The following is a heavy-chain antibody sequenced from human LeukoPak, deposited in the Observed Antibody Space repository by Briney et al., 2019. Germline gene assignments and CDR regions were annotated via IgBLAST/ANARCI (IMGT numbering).Heavy chain of an antibody. CDR1: GFTFSSNY. V-gene: IGHV3-66*02. CDR3: ARDGPLYYGSGSNFGY. D-gene: IGHD3-10*01. CDR2: IYSGGST. Sequence: GGSLRPSCAASGFTFSSNYMSWVRQAPGKGLEWVSVIYSGGSTYYADSVKGRFTISRDNSKNTLYLQMNSLRAEDTAVYYCARDGPLYYGSGSNFGYWGQGTLVTVSS. J-gene: IGHJ4*02.